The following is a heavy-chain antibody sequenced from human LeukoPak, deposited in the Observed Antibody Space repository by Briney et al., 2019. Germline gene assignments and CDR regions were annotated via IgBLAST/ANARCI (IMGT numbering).Heavy chain of an antibody. Sequence: GGSLRLSCAASGLTVTNNYWHWVRQPPGKGPEWISLLYSYGDTKYADSVKGRFTFSRDNSKNTLYLQMNGLRAEDTAVYYCTYGDYPLTYWGQGTLVSVSS. D-gene: IGHD4-17*01. CDR3: TYGDYPLTY. J-gene: IGHJ4*02. V-gene: IGHV3-66*01. CDR2: LYSYGDT. CDR1: GLTVTNNY.